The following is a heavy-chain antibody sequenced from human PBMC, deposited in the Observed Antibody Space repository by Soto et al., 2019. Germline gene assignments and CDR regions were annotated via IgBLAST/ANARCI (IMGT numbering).Heavy chain of an antibody. J-gene: IGHJ6*03. Sequence: GSLRLSWVASGFTFSSYAMSWARQAPGKGLEWVSSISGSGVSTYYTDSVKGRFTISRDNSKNTLYLQMNSLRAEDAALYYCAKGGLYGSGSYNDYYYYMDVWGKGTTVTVSS. V-gene: IGHV3-23*01. CDR3: AKGGLYGSGSYNDYYYYMDV. CDR1: GFTFSSYA. CDR2: ISGSGVST. D-gene: IGHD3-10*01.